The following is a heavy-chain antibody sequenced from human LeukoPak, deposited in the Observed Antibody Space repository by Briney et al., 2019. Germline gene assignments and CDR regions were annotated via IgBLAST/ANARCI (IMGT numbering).Heavy chain of an antibody. Sequence: GGSLRLSCAASGFXFSDYYMSWIRQAPGKGREWLSYISSSSSYTNYADSVKGRFTISRDNAKNSLYLQMNSLRAEDTAVYYCARDIYCSSTSCYGGVDYWGQGTLVTVSS. CDR3: ARDIYCSSTSCYGGVDY. V-gene: IGHV3-11*05. CDR1: GFXFSDYY. D-gene: IGHD2-2*01. J-gene: IGHJ4*02. CDR2: ISSSSSYT.